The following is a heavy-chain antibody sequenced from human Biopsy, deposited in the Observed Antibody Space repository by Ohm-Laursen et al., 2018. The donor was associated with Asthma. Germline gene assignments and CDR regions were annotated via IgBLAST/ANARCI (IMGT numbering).Heavy chain of an antibody. J-gene: IGHJ2*01. CDR2: IYYSGRT. D-gene: IGHD6-6*01. CDR3: ARAVSSSSYWYFDL. V-gene: IGHV4-39*02. CDR1: GDAMSTSGSY. Sequence: GTLSLTCTVSGDAMSTSGSYWGWIRQSPGKGLEWTGSIYYSGRTYYNPSLKSRVTISADTSKNHFFLKVTSVTAADTAVYYCARAVSSSSYWYFDLWGRGALVTVSS.